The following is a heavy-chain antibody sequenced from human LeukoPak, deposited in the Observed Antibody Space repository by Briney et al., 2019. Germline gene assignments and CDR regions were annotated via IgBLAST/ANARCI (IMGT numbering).Heavy chain of an antibody. Sequence: SETLSLTCTVSGGSISSYYWSWIRQPPGKGLEWIGYIYYSGSTNYNPSLKSRVTISVDTSKNQFSLKLSSVTAADTAVYYCVHSSSWYYFDYWGQGTLVTVSS. D-gene: IGHD6-13*01. J-gene: IGHJ4*02. CDR3: VHSSSWYYFDY. CDR1: GGSISSYY. V-gene: IGHV4-59*01. CDR2: IYYSGST.